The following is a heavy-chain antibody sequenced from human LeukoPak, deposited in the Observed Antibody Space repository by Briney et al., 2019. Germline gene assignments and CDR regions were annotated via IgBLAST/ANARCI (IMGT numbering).Heavy chain of an antibody. CDR3: AVYCSSTSCYLDY. CDR2: IIPIFGTA. J-gene: IGHJ4*02. D-gene: IGHD2-2*01. Sequence: SVKVSCKASGGTFSSYAISWVRRAPGQGLEWMGGIIPIFGTANYAQKFQGRVTITADESTSTAYMELSSLRSEDTAVYYCAVYCSSTSCYLDYWGQGTLVTVSS. V-gene: IGHV1-69*01. CDR1: GGTFSSYA.